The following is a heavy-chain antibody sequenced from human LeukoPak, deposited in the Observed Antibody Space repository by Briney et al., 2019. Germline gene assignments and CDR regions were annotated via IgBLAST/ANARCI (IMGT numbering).Heavy chain of an antibody. J-gene: IGHJ4*02. D-gene: IGHD1-1*01. Sequence: GGSLRLSCAASGFTFSGSAMHWVRQASGKGLEWVGRIRSKANSYATAYAASVKGRFTISRDDSKNTAYLQMNSLKTEDTAVYYCTYSRSSRNAVEVHFDYWGQGTLVTVSS. CDR2: IRSKANSYAT. V-gene: IGHV3-73*01. CDR1: GFTFSGSA. CDR3: TYSRSSRNAVEVHFDY.